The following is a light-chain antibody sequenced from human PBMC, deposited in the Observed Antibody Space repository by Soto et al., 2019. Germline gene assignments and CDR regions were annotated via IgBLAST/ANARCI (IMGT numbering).Light chain of an antibody. CDR2: SDN. V-gene: IGLV1-44*01. J-gene: IGLJ1*01. CDR3: ATWSDSLKTYV. CDR1: SSNIAGNA. Sequence: QSALTQPPSASGTPGQRVAISCSGSSSNIAGNAVNWFQQLPGTAPKLLIYSDNHRPSGIPDRFSGSKSGTSASLAISGLQSEDEADYYCATWSDSLKTYVFGAGTKVTVL.